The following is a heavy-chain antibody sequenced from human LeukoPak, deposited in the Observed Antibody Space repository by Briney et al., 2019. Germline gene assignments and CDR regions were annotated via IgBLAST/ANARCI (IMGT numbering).Heavy chain of an antibody. CDR1: GFTFRNYG. D-gene: IGHD4-11*01. V-gene: IGHV3-30*03. CDR2: ISYDGSIK. CDR3: ASYTGSYHYYYYMDV. Sequence: GRSLRLSCEASGFTFRNYGMHWVRQAPGKGLEWVAFISYDGSIKYYGDFLKGRFSISRDNSKNTLTLQMNSLRAEDTAVYYCASYTGSYHYYYYMDVWGKGTTVTISS. J-gene: IGHJ6*03.